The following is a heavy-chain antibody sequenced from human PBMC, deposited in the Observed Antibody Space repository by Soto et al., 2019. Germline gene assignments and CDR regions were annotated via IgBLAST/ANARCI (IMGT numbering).Heavy chain of an antibody. D-gene: IGHD3-10*01. CDR1: GFTFSHYW. CDR3: ARAGSENEY. V-gene: IGHV3-7*05. J-gene: IGHJ4*02. CDR2: IKEDGGDR. Sequence: EVQLVESGGGLVQSGGSLRLSCEASGFTFSHYWMTWVRQAPGKGLEWLANIKEDGGDRNYVDAVKGRFTISRDNAKNSLYLQLIGLRAEDTAVDYCARAGSENEYWGQGTLVTVSS.